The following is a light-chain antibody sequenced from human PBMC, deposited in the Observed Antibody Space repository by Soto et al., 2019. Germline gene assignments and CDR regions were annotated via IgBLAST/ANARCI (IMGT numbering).Light chain of an antibody. Sequence: QSALTQPASVPGSPGQSITISCTGTTSNVGTYKFVSWYQYHPGKAPKLIIYEGSKRPSGVSSRFSGSKSGNTASLTISGLQADDDGDYYCSSYAGGSSMVFGGGTQLTVL. CDR1: TSNVGTYKF. CDR2: EGS. CDR3: SSYAGGSSMV. V-gene: IGLV2-23*01. J-gene: IGLJ3*02.